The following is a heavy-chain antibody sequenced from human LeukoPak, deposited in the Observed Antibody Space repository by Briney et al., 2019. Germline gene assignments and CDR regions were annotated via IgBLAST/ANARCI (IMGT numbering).Heavy chain of an antibody. Sequence: SETLSLTCTVSGGSISSSSYYWGWIRQPPGKGLEWIGSIHYSGSTYYNPSLKSRVTISVDTSKNQFSLKLSSVTAADTAVYYCARPGRSWELRVGFDIWGQGTMVTVSS. V-gene: IGHV4-39*01. J-gene: IGHJ3*02. CDR2: IHYSGST. CDR1: GGSISSSSYY. CDR3: ARPGRSWELRVGFDI. D-gene: IGHD1-26*01.